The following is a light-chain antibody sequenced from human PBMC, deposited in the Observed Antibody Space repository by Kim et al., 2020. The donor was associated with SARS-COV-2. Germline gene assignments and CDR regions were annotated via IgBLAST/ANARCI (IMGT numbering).Light chain of an antibody. J-gene: IGKJ4*01. Sequence: SPGERATLSCRASQSVSSNLAWYQQQPGQAPRLLIYGASTRATGIPARFSGSGSGTEFTLTISSLQSEDFAVYYCQQYNNWPALTFGGGTKVDIK. CDR1: QSVSSN. V-gene: IGKV3-15*01. CDR2: GAS. CDR3: QQYNNWPALT.